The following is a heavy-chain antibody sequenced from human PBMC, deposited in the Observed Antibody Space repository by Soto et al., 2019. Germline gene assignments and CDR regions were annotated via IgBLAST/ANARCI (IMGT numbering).Heavy chain of an antibody. D-gene: IGHD6-19*01. CDR1: GGSISSYD. CDR3: ARDQGEWDSGWGGMDV. J-gene: IGHJ6*02. CDR2: IYYRGST. Sequence: SETLSLTCTVSGGSISSYDWSWIRQPPGKGLEWIGYIYYRGSTNYNPSLKSRVTISVDTSKNQFSLKLSSVTAADTAVYDCARDQGEWDSGWGGMDVWGQGTTVTVSS. V-gene: IGHV4-59*01.